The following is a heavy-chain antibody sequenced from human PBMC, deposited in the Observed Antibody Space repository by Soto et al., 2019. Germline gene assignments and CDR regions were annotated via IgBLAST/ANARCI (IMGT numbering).Heavy chain of an antibody. V-gene: IGHV4-34*01. CDR3: ARTANWLDP. J-gene: IGHJ5*02. CDR2: INHSGST. Sequence: SXTLSLTCAVYGGSFSGYYCSWIRQPPGKGLEWIGEINHSGSTNYNPSLKSRVTISVDTSKNQVSLKMSSVAAADTAVYYCARTANWLDPWGQGTLVTVSS. CDR1: GGSFSGYY.